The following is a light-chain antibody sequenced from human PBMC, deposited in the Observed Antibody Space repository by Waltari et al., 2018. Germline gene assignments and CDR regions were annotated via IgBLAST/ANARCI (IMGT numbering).Light chain of an antibody. Sequence: QSALTQPASVSGSPGQSTTISCTGTSSDVGSYNLVPWYQQHPGKAPKLMIYEVSKRPSGVSNRFSGSKSGNTASLTISGLQAEDEADYYCCSYAGSSTSLFGGGTKLTVL. V-gene: IGLV2-23*02. CDR2: EVS. J-gene: IGLJ2*01. CDR3: CSYAGSSTSL. CDR1: SSDVGSYNL.